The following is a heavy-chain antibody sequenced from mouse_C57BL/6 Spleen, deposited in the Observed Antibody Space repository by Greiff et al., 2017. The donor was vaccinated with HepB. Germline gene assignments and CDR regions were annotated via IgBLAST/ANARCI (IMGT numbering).Heavy chain of an antibody. D-gene: IGHD1-1*01. Sequence: ESGPGLVKPSQSLSLTCSVTGYSITSGYYWNWIRQFPGNKLEWLGYISYDGSNNYNPSIKNRISITRDTSKNQFFLKFNSVTTEDTATCYCARGEIVADMDYWGQGTSVTVPS. CDR3: ARGEIVADMDY. V-gene: IGHV3-6*01. J-gene: IGHJ4*01. CDR2: ISYDGSN. CDR1: GYSITSGYY.